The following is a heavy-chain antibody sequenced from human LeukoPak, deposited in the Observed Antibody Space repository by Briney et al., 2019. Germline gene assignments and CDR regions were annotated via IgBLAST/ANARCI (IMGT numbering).Heavy chain of an antibody. J-gene: IGHJ5*02. D-gene: IGHD3-3*01. CDR2: IYSGGTT. CDR1: GFTVSSNY. CDR3: AKVATYYDFWSGSSWFDP. V-gene: IGHV3-53*01. Sequence: PGGSLRLSCAASGFTVSSNYMSWVRQAPGKGLEWVSLIYSGGTTYYPDSVKGRFTISRDNSKNTLYLQMNSLRAEDTAVYYCAKVATYYDFWSGSSWFDPWGQGTLVTVSS.